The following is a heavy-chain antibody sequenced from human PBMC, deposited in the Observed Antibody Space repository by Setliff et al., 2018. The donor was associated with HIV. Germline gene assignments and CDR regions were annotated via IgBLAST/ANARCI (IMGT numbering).Heavy chain of an antibody. CDR2: IYYHGST. V-gene: IGHV4-38-2*01. D-gene: IGHD3-16*01. CDR1: GYSIRSSYW. CDR3: VNPSGAMGDFDS. Sequence: SETLSLTCAVSGYSIRSSYWWGWIRQPPGKGLEWIGTIYYHGSTYYNPSLKSRVTISIDTSKNQFSLQLTSVTAADTAVYYCVNPSGAMGDFDSWGQGTLVTVSS. J-gene: IGHJ4*02.